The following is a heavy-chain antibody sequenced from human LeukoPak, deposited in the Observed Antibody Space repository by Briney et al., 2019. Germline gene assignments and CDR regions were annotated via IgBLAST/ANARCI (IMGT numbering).Heavy chain of an antibody. Sequence: PGGSLRLSCAASGFTFSSYWMSWVRQAPGKGLEWVANIKQDGSEKHYVDSVKGRFTISRDNAKNSLYLQMNSLRAEDTAVYYCARERGYAYYYYGMDVWGQGTTVTVSS. V-gene: IGHV3-7*01. D-gene: IGHD5-12*01. CDR3: ARERGYAYYYYGMDV. J-gene: IGHJ6*02. CDR2: IKQDGSEK. CDR1: GFTFSSYW.